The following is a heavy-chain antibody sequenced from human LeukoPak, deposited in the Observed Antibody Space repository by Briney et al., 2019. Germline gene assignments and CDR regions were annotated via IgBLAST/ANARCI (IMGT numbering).Heavy chain of an antibody. D-gene: IGHD3-16*01. V-gene: IGHV1-2*06. J-gene: IGHJ6*04. Sequence: ASVKVSCKASGYTFTGYYMHWVRQAPGQGLEWMGRINPNSGATNYAQKFQGRVTMTRDTSISTAYMELSRLRSDDTAVYYVARVYFFWGGRGMDVWGKGTTVPVSS. CDR3: ARVYFFWGGRGMDV. CDR2: INPNSGAT. CDR1: GYTFTGYY.